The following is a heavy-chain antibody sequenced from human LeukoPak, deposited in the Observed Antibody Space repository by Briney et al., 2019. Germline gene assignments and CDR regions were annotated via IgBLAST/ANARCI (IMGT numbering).Heavy chain of an antibody. CDR1: GYTFTSYD. J-gene: IGHJ4*02. V-gene: IGHV1-46*01. CDR3: ARDSSRTCDY. Sequence: ASVKVSCKASGYTFTSYDINWVRQATGQGLEWMGIINPSGGSTSYAQKFQGRVTMTRDTSTSTVYMELSSLRSEDTAVYYCARDSSRTCDYWGQGTLVTVSS. CDR2: INPSGGST. D-gene: IGHD3-16*01.